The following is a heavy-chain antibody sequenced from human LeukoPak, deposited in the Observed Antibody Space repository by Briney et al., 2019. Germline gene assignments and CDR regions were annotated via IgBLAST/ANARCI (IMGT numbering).Heavy chain of an antibody. J-gene: IGHJ4*02. V-gene: IGHV1-3*04. CDR3: ARGGGELFFY. D-gene: IGHD3-10*01. CDR2: INTGNGNT. Sequence: ASVKVSCKASGYTFTNYAMLWVRQAAGQRLEWMGWINTGNGNTKYSQKFQGRVTITRDTSASTAYMELSSLRSEDTAVYYCARGGGELFFYWGQGTLVTVSS. CDR1: GYTFTNYA.